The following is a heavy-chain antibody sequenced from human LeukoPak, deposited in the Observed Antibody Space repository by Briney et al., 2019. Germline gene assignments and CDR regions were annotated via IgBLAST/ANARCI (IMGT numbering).Heavy chain of an antibody. Sequence: ASVKVSCKVSGYTLTELSMHWVRQAPGKGLEWMGGFDPEDGETIYAQKFQGRVTMTEDTSTDTAYMELSSLRSEDTAVYYCATLSYYDILTGQPRTAFDIWGQGTMVTVSS. CDR2: FDPEDGET. CDR3: ATLSYYDILTGQPRTAFDI. V-gene: IGHV1-24*01. D-gene: IGHD3-9*01. J-gene: IGHJ3*02. CDR1: GYTLTELS.